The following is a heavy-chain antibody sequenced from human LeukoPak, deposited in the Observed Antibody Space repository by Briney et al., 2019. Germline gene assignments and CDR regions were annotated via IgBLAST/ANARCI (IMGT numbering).Heavy chain of an antibody. CDR3: ARRTSYSSAFDY. D-gene: IGHD6-19*01. CDR1: GGSISSYY. V-gene: IGHV4-59*08. J-gene: IGHJ4*02. Sequence: PSETLSLTCTVSGGSISSYYWSWIRQPPGKGLEWIGYISYSGITNYNPSLKSRVTISVDTSENQFSLKLSSVTAADTAVFYCARRTSYSSAFDYWGQGTPVTVSS. CDR2: ISYSGIT.